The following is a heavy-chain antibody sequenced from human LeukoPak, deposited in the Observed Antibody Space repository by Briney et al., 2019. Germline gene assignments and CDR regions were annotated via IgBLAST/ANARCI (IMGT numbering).Heavy chain of an antibody. Sequence: KPGASVKVSCKASGYTFTGYYMHWVRQAPGQGLEWIGRINPNSGGTNYAQKFQGRVTMTRDTSISTAYVELSRLRSDDTAVYYCARGTMVRGVPRDCWGQGTLVTVSS. CDR2: INPNSGGT. CDR1: GYTFTGYY. J-gene: IGHJ4*02. D-gene: IGHD3-10*01. CDR3: ARGTMVRGVPRDC. V-gene: IGHV1-2*06.